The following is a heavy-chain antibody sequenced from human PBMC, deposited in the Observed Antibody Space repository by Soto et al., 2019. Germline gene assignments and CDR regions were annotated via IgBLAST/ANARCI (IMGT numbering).Heavy chain of an antibody. J-gene: IGHJ1*01. CDR1: GFTFSSYA. Sequence: GGSLRLSCAASGFTFSSYAMSWVRQAPGQGLEWVSTISGSGGSTYYADSVKDRFTISRDNTKNTLYLQMNSLRADVTAVYYCVYVGYCTNGVCAIEYFQHWGQGTLVTVSS. CDR3: VYVGYCTNGVCAIEYFQH. CDR2: ISGSGGST. V-gene: IGHV3-23*01. D-gene: IGHD2-8*01.